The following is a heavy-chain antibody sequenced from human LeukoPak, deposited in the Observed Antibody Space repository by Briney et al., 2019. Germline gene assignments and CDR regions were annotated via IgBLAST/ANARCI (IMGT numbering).Heavy chain of an antibody. J-gene: IGHJ4*02. Sequence: KPSETLSLTCGASGGSFSDYYWSWIRQPPGKGLEWIGEIIHSGATSSNPSLKSRVTISMDPSKNQFSLKLSSVTAADTAVYYCARGRFSVYYFDYWGQRSLVTVSS. D-gene: IGHD3-3*02. CDR1: GGSFSDYY. CDR3: ARGRFSVYYFDY. CDR2: IIHSGAT. V-gene: IGHV4-34*01.